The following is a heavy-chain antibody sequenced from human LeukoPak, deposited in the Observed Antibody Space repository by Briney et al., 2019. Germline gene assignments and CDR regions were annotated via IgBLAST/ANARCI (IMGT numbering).Heavy chain of an antibody. Sequence: PGGSLRLSCAASGFTFSSYAMHWVRQAPGKGLEWVAVISYDGSNKYYADSVKGRFTISRDNSKNTLYLQMNSLRAEDTAVYYCARARWDSSDQHNAFDIWGQGTMVTVSS. D-gene: IGHD3-22*01. J-gene: IGHJ3*02. CDR3: ARARWDSSDQHNAFDI. V-gene: IGHV3-30*04. CDR1: GFTFSSYA. CDR2: ISYDGSNK.